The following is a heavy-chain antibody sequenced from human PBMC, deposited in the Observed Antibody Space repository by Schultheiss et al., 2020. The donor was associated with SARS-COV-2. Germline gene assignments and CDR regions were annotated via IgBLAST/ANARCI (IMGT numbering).Heavy chain of an antibody. Sequence: GSLRLSCTVSGGSISSYYWSWIRQPAGKGLEWIGLIYTSGSTNYNPSLKSRVTMSVDTSKNQFSLKLSSVTAADTAVYYCARDGKGGTDYWGQGTLVTVSS. CDR2: IYTSGST. CDR3: ARDGKGGTDY. D-gene: IGHD1-26*01. J-gene: IGHJ4*02. CDR1: GGSISSYY. V-gene: IGHV4-4*07.